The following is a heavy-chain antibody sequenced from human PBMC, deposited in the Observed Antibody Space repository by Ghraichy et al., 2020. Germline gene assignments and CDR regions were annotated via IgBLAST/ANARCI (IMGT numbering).Heavy chain of an antibody. CDR3: TRGSRVYYYYMDV. J-gene: IGHJ6*03. V-gene: IGHV3-49*04. CDR2: IRSKAYGGTT. D-gene: IGHD3-10*01. Sequence: GGSLRLSCTASGFTFGDYAMSWVRQAPGKGLEWVGFIRSKAYGGTTEYAASVKGRFTISRDNSKSIAYLQMNSLKTEDTAVYYCTRGSRVYYYYMDVWGKGTTVTVSS. CDR1: GFTFGDYA.